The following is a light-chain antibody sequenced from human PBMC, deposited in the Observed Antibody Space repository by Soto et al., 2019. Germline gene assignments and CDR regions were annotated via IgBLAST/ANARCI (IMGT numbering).Light chain of an antibody. CDR1: QGISSY. CDR3: QQYYSYWLT. V-gene: IGKV1-8*01. Sequence: AIRMTQSPSSLSASTGDRVTNTCRASQGISSYLAWYQQKPGKAPKLLIYAASTLQSGVPSRFSGSGSGTDFTLTISCLQSEDFATYYCQQYYSYWLTFGGGTKVEIK. J-gene: IGKJ4*01. CDR2: AAS.